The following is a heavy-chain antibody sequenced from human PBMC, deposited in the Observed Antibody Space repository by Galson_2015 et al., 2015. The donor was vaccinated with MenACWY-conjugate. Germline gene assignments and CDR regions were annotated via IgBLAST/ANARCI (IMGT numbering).Heavy chain of an antibody. V-gene: IGHV4-59*01. CDR2: IHYSGST. CDR1: GASISTDY. CDR3: ARWVAVKMIDY. J-gene: IGHJ4*02. D-gene: IGHD6-19*01. Sequence: SETLSLTCSVSGASISTDYWSWIRQPPGKGLEWIGYIHYSGSTKYNPSLKTRITMSLDTSENQFSLKLSSVTAADTAVYYCARWVAVKMIDYWGQGILVTVSS.